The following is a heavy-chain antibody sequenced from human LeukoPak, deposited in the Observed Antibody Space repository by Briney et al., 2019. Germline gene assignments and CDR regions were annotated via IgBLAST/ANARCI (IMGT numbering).Heavy chain of an antibody. CDR1: GFTFSSYW. J-gene: IGHJ4*02. CDR2: INSDGSST. V-gene: IGHV3-74*01. CDR3: ARDRLEYYDILTGYSNFDY. Sequence: QAGGSLRLSCAASGFTFSSYWMHWVRQAPGKGLVWVSRINSDGSSTSYADSVKGRFTIPRDNAKNTLYLQMNSLRAEDTAVYYCARDRLEYYDILTGYSNFDYWGQGTLVTVSS. D-gene: IGHD3-9*01.